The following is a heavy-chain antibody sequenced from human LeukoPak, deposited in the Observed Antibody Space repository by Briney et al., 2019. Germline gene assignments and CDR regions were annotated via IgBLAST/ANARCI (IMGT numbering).Heavy chain of an antibody. V-gene: IGHV4-39*06. Sequence: SETLSLTCTVSGGSISNSYYWGWIRQPPGKGLEWIGSIYYSGSTYNNPSLKSRLTISEDTSKNQFPLKLSSVTAADTAVYFCARHVTTVTFFDFWGQGTLVTVSS. CDR1: GGSISNSYY. CDR2: IYYSGST. J-gene: IGHJ4*02. CDR3: ARHVTTVTFFDF. D-gene: IGHD4-11*01.